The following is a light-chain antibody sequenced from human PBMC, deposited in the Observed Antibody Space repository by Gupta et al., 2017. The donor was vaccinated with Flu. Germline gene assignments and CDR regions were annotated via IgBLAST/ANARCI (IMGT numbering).Light chain of an antibody. Sequence: SYELTQPPSVSVSPGQTARITCSGDALPKKYAYWYQQKSGQAPVLVIYEDTKRPSGITARFSGSSSGTMASLTTIAAQVEDEAAFYCCSTDRTGNHRLFGGGTKLTVL. CDR1: ALPKKY. V-gene: IGLV3-10*01. J-gene: IGLJ3*02. CDR2: EDT. CDR3: CSTDRTGNHRL.